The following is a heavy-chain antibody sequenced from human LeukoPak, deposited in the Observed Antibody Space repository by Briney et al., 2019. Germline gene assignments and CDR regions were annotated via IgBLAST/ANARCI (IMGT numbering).Heavy chain of an antibody. CDR2: INPSDGST. D-gene: IGHD2-15*01. CDR1: GDSFTKYY. V-gene: IGHV1-46*01. J-gene: IGHJ4*02. CDR3: APSVRSGGSYYFDY. Sequence: ASVKVSCKASGDSFTKYYMHWVRQAPGQGLEGMGIINPSDGSTTYTQKFQGRVTMTTDTSTSTVNMELSSLRSEDTAVYYCAPSVRSGGSYYFDYWGQGTLVTVSS.